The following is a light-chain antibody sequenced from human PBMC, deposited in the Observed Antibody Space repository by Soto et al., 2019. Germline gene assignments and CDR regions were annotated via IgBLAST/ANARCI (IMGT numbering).Light chain of an antibody. CDR2: AAS. J-gene: IGKJ4*01. CDR1: QSLSNN. V-gene: IGKV3-15*01. Sequence: EIAWTQSQVTLSVSPGQSPTLSCRASQSLSNNLAWYQQKPGQAPRLLIYAASTRASGVPGRFSGSGSGTEFTLTISSLQSEDFAVYYCQQYNHWPLTFGGGTKVDIK. CDR3: QQYNHWPLT.